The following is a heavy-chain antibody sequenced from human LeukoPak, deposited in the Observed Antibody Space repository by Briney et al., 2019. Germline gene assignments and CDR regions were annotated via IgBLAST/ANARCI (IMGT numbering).Heavy chain of an antibody. CDR1: GYTFTSYG. J-gene: IGHJ6*03. D-gene: IGHD3-10*01. CDR2: ISAYNGNT. V-gene: IGHV1-18*01. Sequence: GASVKVSCKASGYTFTSYGISWVRQAPGQGLEWMGWISAYNGNTNYAQKLQGRVTMTTDTSTSTPYMELSNLRSDDTVVYYCAREGYYGSGSYYNSHPYYYYYYYMDVWGKGTTVTISS. CDR3: AREGYYGSGSYYNSHPYYYYYYYMDV.